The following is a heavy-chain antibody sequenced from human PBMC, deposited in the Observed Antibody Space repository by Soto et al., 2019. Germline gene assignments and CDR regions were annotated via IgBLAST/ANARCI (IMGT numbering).Heavy chain of an antibody. D-gene: IGHD3-3*01. CDR1: GYTFNTYG. CDR2: ISAYDGKT. J-gene: IGHJ5*02. V-gene: IGHV1-18*01. Sequence: ASVKVSCKTSGYTFNTYGINWVRQAPGQGLELMGWISAYDGKTTYAEKFQGRVTLTTDTSTSTAYMELRSLRSDDTAIYYCARDPHDFWTSYWSDPWGQGTLVTVSS. CDR3: ARDPHDFWTSYWSDP.